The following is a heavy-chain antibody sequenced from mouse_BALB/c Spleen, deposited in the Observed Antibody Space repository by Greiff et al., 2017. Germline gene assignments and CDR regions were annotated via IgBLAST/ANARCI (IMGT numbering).Heavy chain of an antibody. CDR3: ARAYYGNYVYAMDY. CDR1: GYSITSGYY. V-gene: IGHV3-6*02. CDR2: ISYDGSN. J-gene: IGHJ4*01. Sequence: VQLKESGPGLVKPSQSLSLTCSVTGYSITSGYYWNWIRQFPGNKLEWMGYISYDGSNNYNPSLKNRISITRDTSKNQFFLKLNSVTTEDTATYYCARAYYGNYVYAMDYWGQGTSVTVSS. D-gene: IGHD2-10*01.